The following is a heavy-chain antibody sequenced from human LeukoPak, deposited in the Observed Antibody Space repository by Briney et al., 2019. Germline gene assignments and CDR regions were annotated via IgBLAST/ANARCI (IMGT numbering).Heavy chain of an antibody. CDR1: GYTFTSYG. V-gene: IGHV1-18*01. Sequence: GASVKVSCKASGYTFTSYGISWVRQAPGQGLEWMGWISAYNGNTNYAQKLQGRVTMTTDTSTSTAYMELRSLRSDDTAVYYCARDPTLFYYDSSGYPFDYWGQGTLVTVSS. J-gene: IGHJ4*02. CDR2: ISAYNGNT. CDR3: ARDPTLFYYDSSGYPFDY. D-gene: IGHD3-22*01.